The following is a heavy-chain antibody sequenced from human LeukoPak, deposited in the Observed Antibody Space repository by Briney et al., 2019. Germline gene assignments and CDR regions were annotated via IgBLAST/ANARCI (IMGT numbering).Heavy chain of an antibody. D-gene: IGHD1-26*01. CDR2: IYYSGST. CDR3: ARHSSGSYYRAPLW. V-gene: IGHV4-39*01. J-gene: IGHJ4*02. Sequence: PSETLSLTCIVSGGSISSTSYYWGWIRQPPGKGLEWIGSIYYSGSTYYNPSLKSRVTISVDTSKNQSSLKLSSVTAADTAVYYCARHSSGSYYRAPLWWGQGTLVTVSS. CDR1: GGSISSTSYY.